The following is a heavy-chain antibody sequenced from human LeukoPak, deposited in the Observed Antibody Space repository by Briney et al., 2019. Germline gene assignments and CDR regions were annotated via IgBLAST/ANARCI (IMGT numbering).Heavy chain of an antibody. D-gene: IGHD5-18*01. CDR1: GGSISSYY. Sequence: SETLSLTCTVSGGSISSYYWSWIRQPPGKGLEWIGYIYYSGSTNYNPSLKSRVTISVDTSKNQFSLKVNSVTAADTAVYYCAREGGYSYGDAPLHFDYWGQGTLVTVSS. CDR2: IYYSGST. V-gene: IGHV4-59*12. J-gene: IGHJ4*02. CDR3: AREGGYSYGDAPLHFDY.